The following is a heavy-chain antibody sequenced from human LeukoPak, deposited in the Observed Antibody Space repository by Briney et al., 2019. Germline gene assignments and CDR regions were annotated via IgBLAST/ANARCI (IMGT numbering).Heavy chain of an antibody. D-gene: IGHD3-22*01. CDR2: ISYYGYDK. V-gene: IGHV3-30*03. CDR3: CSSGYYSPESFDI. J-gene: IGHJ3*02. Sequence: GGSVRLSCAASGFTFSRYGMHWVRPAPGKGLEWVAVISYYGYDKYHADSVKGRFTISRDNSKNTPYLQMNSLRAEDTAVYYCCSSGYYSPESFDIWGQGTMVTVSS. CDR1: GFTFSRYG.